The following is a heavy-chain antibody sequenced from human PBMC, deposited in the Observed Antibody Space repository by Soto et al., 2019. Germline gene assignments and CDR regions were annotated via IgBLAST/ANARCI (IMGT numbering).Heavy chain of an antibody. CDR1: GFTFSSYA. Sequence: AGGSLRLSCAASGFTFSSYAMSWVRQAPGKGLEWVSAISGSGGSTYYADSVKGRFTISRDNSKNTLYLQMNSLRAEDTAAYYCAKDRETTYYYDSSGSSPLPIDYWGQGTLVTVSS. CDR2: ISGSGGST. V-gene: IGHV3-23*01. CDR3: AKDRETTYYYDSSGSSPLPIDY. J-gene: IGHJ4*02. D-gene: IGHD3-22*01.